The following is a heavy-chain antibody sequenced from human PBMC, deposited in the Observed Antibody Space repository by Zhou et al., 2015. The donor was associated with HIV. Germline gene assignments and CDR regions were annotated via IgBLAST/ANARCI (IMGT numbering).Heavy chain of an antibody. CDR2: IIPILGIA. V-gene: IGHV1-69*02. CDR1: GGTFSSYT. CDR3: ASNYYGSGSYWASNYYYYYMDV. Sequence: QVQLVQSGAEVKKPGSSVKVSCKASGGTFSSYTISWVRQAPGQGLEWMGRIIPILGIANYAQKFQGRVTITADESTSTAYMELSSLRSEDTAVYYCASNYYGSGSYWASNYYYYYMDVWAKGPRSPSP. D-gene: IGHD3-10*01. J-gene: IGHJ6*03.